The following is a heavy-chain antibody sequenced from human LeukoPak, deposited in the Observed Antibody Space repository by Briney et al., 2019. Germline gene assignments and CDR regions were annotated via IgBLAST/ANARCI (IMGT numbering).Heavy chain of an antibody. J-gene: IGHJ4*02. CDR2: IYYSGTT. V-gene: IGHV4-31*03. CDR3: ARTEGGYDY. Sequence: SETLSLTCTVSGGSISSADYFWSWLRQHPGKGLEWIGYIYYSGTTYYNPSLKSRVTISVDTSKSQFSLKLSSVTAADTAVYYCARTEGGYDYWGQGTLVTVSS. CDR1: GGSISSADYF. D-gene: IGHD5-12*01.